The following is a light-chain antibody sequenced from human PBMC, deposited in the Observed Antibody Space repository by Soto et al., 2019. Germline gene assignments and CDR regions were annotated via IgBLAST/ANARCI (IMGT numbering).Light chain of an antibody. V-gene: IGKV1-9*01. J-gene: IGKJ2*01. CDR3: QQLNSHPRT. CDR1: QAIFND. Sequence: DIQLTQSPIFLYASVGDRVTISCRASQAIFNDLAWYQQKPGKAPNLLIFGASTLQSGVPSRFSGSGSGTEFTLTISSLQHEDFATYYCQQLNSHPRTFGQGTKLEIK. CDR2: GAS.